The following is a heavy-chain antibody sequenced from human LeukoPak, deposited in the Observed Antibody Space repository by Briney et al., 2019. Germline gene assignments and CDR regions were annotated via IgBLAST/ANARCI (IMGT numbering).Heavy chain of an antibody. J-gene: IGHJ4*02. CDR1: GGSFSGYY. Sequence: PSETLSLTCAVYGGSFSGYYWSWIRQPPGKGLEWIGEINHSGSTNYNPSLKSRVTISVDTSKNQFSLKVSSVTAADTAVYYCARLTYYYDSSGYWTFDYWGQGTLVTVSS. V-gene: IGHV4-34*01. D-gene: IGHD3-22*01. CDR3: ARLTYYYDSSGYWTFDY. CDR2: INHSGST.